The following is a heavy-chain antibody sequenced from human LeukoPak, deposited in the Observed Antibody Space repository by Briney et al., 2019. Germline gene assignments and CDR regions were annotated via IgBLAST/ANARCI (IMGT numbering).Heavy chain of an antibody. CDR2: IIPIFGTA. J-gene: IGHJ3*01. V-gene: IGHV1-69*05. CDR3: AREGGIRP. CDR1: GGTFSSYA. Sequence: GASVKVSCKASGGTFSSYAISWVRQAPGQGLEWMGGIIPIFGTANYAQKFQGRVTMTRNTSISTAYMELSSLRSEDTAVYYCAREGGIRPWGQGTMVTVSS. D-gene: IGHD1-1*01.